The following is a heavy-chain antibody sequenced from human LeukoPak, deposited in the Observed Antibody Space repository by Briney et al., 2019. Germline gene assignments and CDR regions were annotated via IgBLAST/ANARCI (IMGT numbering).Heavy chain of an antibody. CDR1: GGSISSGDYY. CDR3: ARDTLNDYGGLNWFDP. CDR2: IYYSGST. D-gene: IGHD4-23*01. J-gene: IGHJ5*02. Sequence: SQTLSLTCTVSGGSISSGDYYWSWIRQPPGKGLEWIGYIYYSGSTYYNPSLKSRVTISVDTSKNQFSLKLSSVTAADTAVYYCARDTLNDYGGLNWFDPWGQGTLVTVPS. V-gene: IGHV4-30-4*08.